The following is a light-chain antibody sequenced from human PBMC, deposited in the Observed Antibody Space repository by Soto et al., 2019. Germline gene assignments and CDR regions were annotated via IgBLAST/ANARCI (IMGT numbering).Light chain of an antibody. V-gene: IGKV3-15*01. CDR3: QQGHNWPRT. Sequence: EIGMTQSPATLSLSPGERAALSCRASQSINSELAWYQQKPGQPPRLLIYGASTSASGVPARFTGTESGSAFTLTISGLQSEDFAVCYCQQGHNWPRTFGHGTRLEI. J-gene: IGKJ2*02. CDR2: GAS. CDR1: QSINSE.